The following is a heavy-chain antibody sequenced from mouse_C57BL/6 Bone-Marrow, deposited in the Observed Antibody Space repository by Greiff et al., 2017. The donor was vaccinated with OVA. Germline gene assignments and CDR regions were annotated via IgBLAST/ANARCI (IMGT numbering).Heavy chain of an antibody. CDR2: IYPGDGDT. D-gene: IGHD3-2*02. Sequence: VQLQQSGPELVKPGASVKISCKASGYAFSSSWMNWVKQRPGKGLEWIGRIYPGDGDTNYNGKFKGKATLTADKSSSTAYMQLSSLTSEDSAVYFCARRGDSSGYRCDDWGQGTTLTVSA. V-gene: IGHV1-82*01. CDR1: GYAFSSSW. CDR3: ARRGDSSGYRCDD. J-gene: IGHJ2*01.